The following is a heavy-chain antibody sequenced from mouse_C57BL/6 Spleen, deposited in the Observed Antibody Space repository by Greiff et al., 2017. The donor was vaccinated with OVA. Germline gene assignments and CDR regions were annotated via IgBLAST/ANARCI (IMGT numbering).Heavy chain of an antibody. CDR2: ILPGSAST. Sequence: QVQLQQSGAELMKPGASVKLSCKATGYTFTGYWIEWVKQRPGHGLEWIGEILPGSASTNYNEKFKGKGTFTADKSSTTAYMQLSSLTTEDSAIYYCASGDYDYDPWFAYWGPGTLVTVSA. D-gene: IGHD2-4*01. J-gene: IGHJ3*01. V-gene: IGHV1-9*01. CDR1: GYTFTGYW. CDR3: ASGDYDYDPWFAY.